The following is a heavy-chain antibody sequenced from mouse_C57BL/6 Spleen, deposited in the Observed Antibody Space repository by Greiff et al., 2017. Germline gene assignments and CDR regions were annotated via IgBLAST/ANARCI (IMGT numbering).Heavy chain of an antibody. D-gene: IGHD2-1*01. J-gene: IGHJ2*01. CDR2: ISSGSSTI. CDR3: ARGDGNYHYFDY. Sequence: DVMLVESGGGLVKPGGSLKLSCAASGFTFSDYGMHWVRQAPEKGLEWVAYISSGSSTIYYADTVKGRFTISRDNAKNTLFLQMTSLRSEDTAMYYCARGDGNYHYFDYWGQGTTLTVSS. V-gene: IGHV5-17*01. CDR1: GFTFSDYG.